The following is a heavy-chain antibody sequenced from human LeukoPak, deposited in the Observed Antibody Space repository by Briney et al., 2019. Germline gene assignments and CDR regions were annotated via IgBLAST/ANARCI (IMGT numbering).Heavy chain of an antibody. V-gene: IGHV3-48*04. CDR3: ARGPDIVVVVAAFDY. D-gene: IGHD2-15*01. CDR1: GFTFSSYS. CDR2: ISSSSSTI. J-gene: IGHJ4*02. Sequence: GGSLRLSCAASGFTFSSYSMNWVRQAPGKGLEWVSYISSSSSTIYYADSVKGRFTISRDYAKNSLYLQMNSLRAEDTAVYYCARGPDIVVVVAAFDYWGQGTLVTVSS.